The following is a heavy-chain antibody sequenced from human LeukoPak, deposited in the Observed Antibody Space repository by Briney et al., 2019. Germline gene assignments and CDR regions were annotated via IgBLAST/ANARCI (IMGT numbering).Heavy chain of an antibody. CDR1: GFTFRDYT. CDR2: ISGSDGST. CDR3: AREAPSGSYYFDY. V-gene: IGHV3-23*01. J-gene: IGHJ4*02. D-gene: IGHD1-26*01. Sequence: GGSLRLSCTASGFTFRDYTMSWVRQAPGKGLEWVSGISGSDGSTNYADSVKGRFTISRDNSKNTLYLQMNSLRAEDTAVYYCAREAPSGSYYFDYWGQGTLVTVSS.